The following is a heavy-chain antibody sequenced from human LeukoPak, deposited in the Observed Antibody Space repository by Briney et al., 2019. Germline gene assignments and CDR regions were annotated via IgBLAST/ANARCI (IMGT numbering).Heavy chain of an antibody. V-gene: IGHV1-69*13. CDR2: IIPIFGTA. D-gene: IGHD6-6*01. CDR3: AVSSIAARRGPPGFDY. J-gene: IGHJ4*02. Sequence: ASVKVSCKASGGTFSSYAISWVRQAPGQGLEWMGGIIPIFGTANYAQKFQGRVTITADESTSTAYMELSSLRSEDTAVYYCAVSSIAARRGPPGFDYWGQGTLVTVSS. CDR1: GGTFSSYA.